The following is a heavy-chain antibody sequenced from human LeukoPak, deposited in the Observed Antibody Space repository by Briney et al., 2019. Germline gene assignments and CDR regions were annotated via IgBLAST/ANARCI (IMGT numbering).Heavy chain of an antibody. CDR2: IYQSVST. J-gene: IGHJ3*02. D-gene: IGHD4-17*01. V-gene: IGHV4-38-2*01. CDR1: GYSISSDYY. CDR3: ARNKSTVTTSRHDAFDI. Sequence: SETLSLTCAVSGYSISSDYYWGWIRQPSGKGLEWFGSIYQSVSTYYNPSLKSRVTISVDTFKNRFSLKLSSVTAADTAVYYCARNKSTVTTSRHDAFDIWGQGTMVTVSS.